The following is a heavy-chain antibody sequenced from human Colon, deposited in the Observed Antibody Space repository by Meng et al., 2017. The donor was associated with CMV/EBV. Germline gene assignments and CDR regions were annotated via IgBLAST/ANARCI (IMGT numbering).Heavy chain of an antibody. D-gene: IGHD3-10*01. J-gene: IGHJ4*02. CDR1: GGSFSGYY. CDR3: ARGLYGSGRHQIDY. CDR2: INHSGST. V-gene: IGHV4-34*01. Sequence: QGQLQQWGAGLLKPSETLSLTCAVYGGSFSGYYWSWIRQPPGKGLEWIGEINHSGSTNYNPSLKSLVTISVDTSKNQFSLKLSSVTAADTAVYYCARGLYGSGRHQIDYWGQGTLVTVSS.